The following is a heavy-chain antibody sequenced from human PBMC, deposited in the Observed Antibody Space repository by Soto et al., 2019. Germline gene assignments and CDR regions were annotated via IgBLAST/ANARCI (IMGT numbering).Heavy chain of an antibody. D-gene: IGHD2-2*01. CDR2: MSAYNGNT. V-gene: IGHV1-18*01. J-gene: IGHJ4*02. CDR3: GRDLNPSIVVVAAGED. Sequence: QVQLVQSGAEVKKPGASVKVSCKASGYTFTSYGISWVRQAPGQGLEWMGWMSAYNGNTNYAQKLQARITMTTDTSTSTAYMELRNLRSDDTAGYYCGRDLNPSIVVVAAGEDWGQGPMVTVSS. CDR1: GYTFTSYG.